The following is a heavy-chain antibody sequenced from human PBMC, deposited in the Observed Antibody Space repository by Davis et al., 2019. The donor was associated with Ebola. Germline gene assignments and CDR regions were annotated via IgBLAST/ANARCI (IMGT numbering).Heavy chain of an antibody. V-gene: IGHV1-46*01. CDR3: ARDSGEGVTVWGPSRYSGHHLDH. J-gene: IGHJ5*02. CDR1: GYTFTNYY. Sequence: ASVKVSCKASGYTFTNYYMHWVRQAPGQGLEWMAIVNPHTGSTTYAQSFKGRVSVTADTSTNTVKMGLNSLRSEDTAVYFCARDSGEGVTVWGPSRYSGHHLDHWGQGTLVTVSS. D-gene: IGHD3-16*01. CDR2: VNPHTGST.